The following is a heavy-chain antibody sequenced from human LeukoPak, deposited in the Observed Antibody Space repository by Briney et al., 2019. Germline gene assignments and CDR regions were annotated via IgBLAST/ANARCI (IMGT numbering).Heavy chain of an antibody. CDR3: ARHVAFDI. CDR1: GVSISTYY. CDR2: IYTSGST. J-gene: IGHJ3*02. V-gene: IGHV4-4*09. Sequence: WETLSLNCTVSGVSISTYYWTWIRQAPGKGLEWIGYIYTSGSTKYNPSLKSRVTISADTSKNQFSLRLNSVTAADTAVYYCARHVAFDICGPGTMVVVSS.